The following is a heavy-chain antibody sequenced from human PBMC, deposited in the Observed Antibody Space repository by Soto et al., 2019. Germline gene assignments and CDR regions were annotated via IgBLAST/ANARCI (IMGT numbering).Heavy chain of an antibody. V-gene: IGHV3-30*18. CDR1: GFTFSSYG. D-gene: IGHD6-13*01. CDR2: ISYDGSNK. Sequence: QVQLVESGGGVVQPGRSLRLSCAASGFTFSSYGMHWVRQAPGKGLEWVAVISYDGSNKYYADSVKGRFTISRDNSKNTLYLQMNSLRAEGTAVYYCAKDQEGSSWYWGYFQHWGQGTLVTVSS. CDR3: AKDQEGSSWYWGYFQH. J-gene: IGHJ1*01.